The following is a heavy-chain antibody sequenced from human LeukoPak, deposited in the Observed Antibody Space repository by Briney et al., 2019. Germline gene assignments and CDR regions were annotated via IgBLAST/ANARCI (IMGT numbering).Heavy chain of an antibody. V-gene: IGHV4-59*01. Sequence: KPSETLSLTCTVSGGPISSYYWSWIRQPPGKGLEWIGHIYYSGSTNYNPSLKSRVTISVDTSKSQFSLNLSSVTAADTAVYYCARNYDSSGYTAFGYWGRGTLVTVSS. J-gene: IGHJ4*02. D-gene: IGHD3-22*01. CDR2: IYYSGST. CDR1: GGPISSYY. CDR3: ARNYDSSGYTAFGY.